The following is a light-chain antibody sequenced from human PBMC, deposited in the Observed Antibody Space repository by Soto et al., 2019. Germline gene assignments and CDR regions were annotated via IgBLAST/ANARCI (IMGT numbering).Light chain of an antibody. V-gene: IGLV1-44*01. CDR1: SFNIGTSS. CDR3: AAWDDSLNGQV. CDR2: TTN. Sequence: QSVLTQPHSASGTPGQRVTISCFGNSFNIGTSSVHWFQQLPGTAPKLLISTTNQRPSGVPERFSGSKSGTSASLAISGLQSEDEADYYCAAWDDSLNGQVFGTGNKVTVL. J-gene: IGLJ1*01.